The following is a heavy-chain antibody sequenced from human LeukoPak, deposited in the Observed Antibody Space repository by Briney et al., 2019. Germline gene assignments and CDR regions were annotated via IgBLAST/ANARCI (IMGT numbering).Heavy chain of an antibody. CDR2: IYYSGST. CDR3: AKAVVVSTTRLGPFDT. J-gene: IGHJ3*02. D-gene: IGHD3-22*01. CDR1: GGSISSYY. Sequence: SETLSLTCSVSGGSISSYYWSWLRQPPGKGLEWIGYIYYSGSTNYNPSLKSRVTISVDTSKNQFSLKLSSVTAADMAVYYCAKAVVVSTTRLGPFDTWGQGTMVTVSS. V-gene: IGHV4-59*08.